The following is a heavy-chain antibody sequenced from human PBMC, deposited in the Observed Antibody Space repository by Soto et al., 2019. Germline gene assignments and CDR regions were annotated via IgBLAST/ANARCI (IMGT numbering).Heavy chain of an antibody. CDR1: GFTFTSSA. V-gene: IGHV1-58*01. D-gene: IGHD6-13*01. Sequence: QMQLVQSGPEVKKPGTSVKVSCKASGFTFTSSAVQWVRQARGQRLEWIGWIVVGSGNTNYAQKFQERVTITRDMSRXTAYMELSSLRSEDTAVYYCATLSRNWYLDNWFDPWGQGTLVTVSS. CDR3: ATLSRNWYLDNWFDP. CDR2: IVVGSGNT. J-gene: IGHJ5*02.